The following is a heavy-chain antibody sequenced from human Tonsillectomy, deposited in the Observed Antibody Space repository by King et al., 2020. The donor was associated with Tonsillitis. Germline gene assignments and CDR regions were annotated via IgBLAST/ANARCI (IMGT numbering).Heavy chain of an antibody. J-gene: IGHJ6*02. CDR3: ARMYDFNFSDYGMDV. CDR2: IDWNDDT. Sequence: QVTLKESGPALVKPTQTLTLTCTFSGFSLSSPEMCVSWIRQPPGKALEWLALIDWNDDTYYSTSLKTRLTISKDTSKNQVVLTMTNMDPVDTGTYYCARMYDFNFSDYGMDVWGQGTTVTVAS. V-gene: IGHV2-70*01. CDR1: GFSLSSPEMC. D-gene: IGHD3-3*01.